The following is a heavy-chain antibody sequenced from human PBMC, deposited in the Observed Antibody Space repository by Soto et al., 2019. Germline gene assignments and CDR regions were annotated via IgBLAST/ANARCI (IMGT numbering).Heavy chain of an antibody. CDR2: ISSSGSTI. CDR3: ARDLGATIMEEGTTSGY. J-gene: IGHJ4*02. V-gene: IGHV3-48*03. D-gene: IGHD5-12*01. CDR1: VFTFSSYE. Sequence: GALRLSCAASVFTFSSYEMNWVREAPGKGLEWVSYISSSGSTIYYADSVKGRFTISRDNAKNSLYLQMNSLRAEDTAVYYCARDLGATIMEEGTTSGYWGQGTLVTVS.